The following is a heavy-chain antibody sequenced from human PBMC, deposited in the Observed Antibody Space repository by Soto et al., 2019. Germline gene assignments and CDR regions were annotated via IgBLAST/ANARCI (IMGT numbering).Heavy chain of an antibody. CDR1: GFTVSSNY. D-gene: IGHD3-9*01. V-gene: IGHV3-66*01. Sequence: GGSLRLSCAASGFTVSSNYMSWVRQAPGKGLEWVSIIYSGGNTYYADSVKGRFTISRDNSKNTLYLQMNSLRAEDTAVYYCAKDVRGCGSYYDILTGPDYWGQGTLVSVSS. J-gene: IGHJ4*02. CDR3: AKDVRGCGSYYDILTGPDY. CDR2: IYSGGNT.